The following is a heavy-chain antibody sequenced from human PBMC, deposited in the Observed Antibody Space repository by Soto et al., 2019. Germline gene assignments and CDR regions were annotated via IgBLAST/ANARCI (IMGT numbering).Heavy chain of an antibody. V-gene: IGHV3-66*01. CDR3: ARDDVFCDGGRCYGVPLDG. CDR1: GFTVSSKY. D-gene: IGHD2-15*01. J-gene: IGHJ6*04. Sequence: PGGSLRLSCAASGFTVSSKYMSWVRQAPGKGLEWVSLIQSGGPTYYADSVKGRFTISRDTSENTVHLQMDSLRAEDTAVYYCARDDVFCDGGRCYGVPLDGRGKGTTVTGSS. CDR2: IQSGGPT.